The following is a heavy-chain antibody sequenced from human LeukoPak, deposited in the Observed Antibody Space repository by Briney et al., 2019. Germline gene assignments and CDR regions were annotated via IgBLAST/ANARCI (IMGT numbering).Heavy chain of an antibody. Sequence: GGSLRLSCSAASGSPFSDSDMNWVRQAPGKGLEWISYIRSSGDLRYYAESVKGRFSISRDNAKKSFFLQMNSLRVEDTAIYYCTGGQDRYDYGDHGWFDPWGQGTLVTVST. CDR2: IRSSGDLR. J-gene: IGHJ5*02. CDR3: TGGQDRYDYGDHGWFDP. CDR1: GSPFSDSD. D-gene: IGHD4-17*01. V-gene: IGHV3-48*03.